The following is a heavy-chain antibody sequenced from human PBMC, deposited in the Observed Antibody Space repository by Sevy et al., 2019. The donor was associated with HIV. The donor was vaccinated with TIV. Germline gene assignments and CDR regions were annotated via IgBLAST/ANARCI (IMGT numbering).Heavy chain of an antibody. CDR2: INPNSGAT. V-gene: IGHV1-2*06. CDR1: GFPFAAYY. J-gene: IGHJ4*02. D-gene: IGHD1-1*01. CDR3: TKDREEEPDY. Sequence: ASVKVSCKTSGFPFAAYYIHWVRQAPGQGLEWMGRINPNSGATKYAQKFQGRVTMTGETSITNAYMELRRLRSDDTAVYYCTKDREEEPDYWGQGTLVTVSS.